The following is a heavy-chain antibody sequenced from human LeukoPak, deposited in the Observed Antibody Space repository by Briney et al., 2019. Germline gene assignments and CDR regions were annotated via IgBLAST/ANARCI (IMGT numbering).Heavy chain of an antibody. CDR1: GYTFTSYD. CDR3: ARLIVGATRDY. CDR2: MSPNSGDT. J-gene: IGHJ4*02. Sequence: ASVKVSCKASGYTFTSYDINWVRQATGQGLEWMGWMSPNSGDTGYAQKFQGRVTMTRNTSISTAYLGLSSLRSEDTAMYYCARLIVGATRDYWGQGTLVTVSS. D-gene: IGHD1-26*01. V-gene: IGHV1-8*01.